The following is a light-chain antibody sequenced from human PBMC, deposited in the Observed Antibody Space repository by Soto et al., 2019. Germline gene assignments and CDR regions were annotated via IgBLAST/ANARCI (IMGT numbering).Light chain of an antibody. CDR1: QSVTSY. CDR2: DTS. CDR3: QQRSIWPWT. Sequence: EIVLTQSPATLSLSPGERATLSCRASQSVTSYLAWYQHKPGQAPRLLIYDTSNRATGIPARFSGSGSGTDFTLAIISLEPEDFAVYYCQQRSIWPWTFGQGTKVEIK. J-gene: IGKJ1*01. V-gene: IGKV3-11*01.